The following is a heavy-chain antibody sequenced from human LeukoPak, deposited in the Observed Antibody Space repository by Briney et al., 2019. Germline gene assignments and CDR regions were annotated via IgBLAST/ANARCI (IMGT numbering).Heavy chain of an antibody. V-gene: IGHV1-69*05. CDR1: GGTFSNYGHA. Sequence: GASVKVSCKAAGGTFSNYGHAISWVRQAPRQGLEWIGGLIPVFGAAKYAQKFQGRVTITTDESTTTAYMEVTGLRSEDTAVYYCARGQRDPGAGAGIDPYYYYMAVWGKGTTVTVSS. CDR3: ARGQRDPGAGAGIDPYYYYMAV. J-gene: IGHJ6*03. CDR2: LIPVFGAA. D-gene: IGHD6-19*01.